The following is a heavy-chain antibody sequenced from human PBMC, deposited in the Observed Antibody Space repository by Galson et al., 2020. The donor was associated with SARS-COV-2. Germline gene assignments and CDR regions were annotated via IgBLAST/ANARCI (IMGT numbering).Heavy chain of an antibody. J-gene: IGHJ6*02. D-gene: IGHD3-9*01. CDR3: ARDLGTLTGHEDYYYYYGMDV. V-gene: IGHV3-7*05. CDR2: IKQDGSEK. CDR1: GFTFSSYW. Sequence: TGGSLRLSCAASGFTFSSYWMSWVRQAPGKGLEWVANIKQDGSEKYYVDSVKGRFTISRDNAKNSLYLQMNSLRAEDTAVYYCARDLGTLTGHEDYYYYYGMDVWGQGTTVTVSS.